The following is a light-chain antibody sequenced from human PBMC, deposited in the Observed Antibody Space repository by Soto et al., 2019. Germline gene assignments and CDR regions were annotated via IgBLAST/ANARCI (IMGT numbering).Light chain of an antibody. CDR1: QTISTW. CDR2: DAS. J-gene: IGKJ5*01. CDR3: QQSETYPLT. V-gene: IGKV1-5*01. Sequence: DIQMTQSPSTRSSSVGDRVTITCRASQTISTWLAWYQHKPGKAPNLLIYDASTLMSGVPSRFSGSGSGTEFTLTISSLQPGDFATYYCQQSETYPLTFGQGTRLEIK.